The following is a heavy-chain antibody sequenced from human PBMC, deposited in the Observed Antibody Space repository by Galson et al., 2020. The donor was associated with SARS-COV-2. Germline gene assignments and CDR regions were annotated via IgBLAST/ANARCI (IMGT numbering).Heavy chain of an antibody. Sequence: GESLKISCKGSGYSFTSYWIGWVRQMPGKGLEWMGIIYPGDSDTRYSPSFQGQVTISADKSISTAYLQWSSLKASDTAMYYCARQDDSSGYYDLFDYWGQGTLVTVSS. V-gene: IGHV5-51*01. CDR3: ARQDDSSGYYDLFDY. D-gene: IGHD3-22*01. J-gene: IGHJ4*02. CDR1: GYSFTSYW. CDR2: IYPGDSDT.